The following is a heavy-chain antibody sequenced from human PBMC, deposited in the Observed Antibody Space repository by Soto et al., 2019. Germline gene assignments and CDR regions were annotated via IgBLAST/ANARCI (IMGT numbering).Heavy chain of an antibody. D-gene: IGHD3-10*01. Sequence: QVQLQESGPGLVKPSGTLSLTCAVSGASISSSNWWTWVRQPPGKGLEWIGEIYHSGSTNYNPSLMSRVTXSXAKSKNHFSLRLTYVTAADTAVYYCATSRGSGRLDNWGQGTLVTVSS. J-gene: IGHJ4*02. CDR2: IYHSGST. CDR1: GASISSSNW. V-gene: IGHV4-4*02. CDR3: ATSRGSGRLDN.